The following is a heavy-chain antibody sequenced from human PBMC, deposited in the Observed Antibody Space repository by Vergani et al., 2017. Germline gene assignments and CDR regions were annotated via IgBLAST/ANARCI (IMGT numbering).Heavy chain of an antibody. CDR1: GFTFSDYY. CDR3: ARGPRAAAMHYYYYYYMDV. D-gene: IGHD2-2*01. V-gene: IGHV3-11*01. Sequence: QVQLVESGGGFVKPGGSLRLSCAASGFTFSDYYMSWIRQAPGKGLEWVSYISSSGSNIYYADSVKGRFTISRDNAKNSLYLQMNSLRAEDTAVYYCARGPRAAAMHYYYYYYMDVWGKGTTVTVAS. CDR2: ISSSGSNI. J-gene: IGHJ6*03.